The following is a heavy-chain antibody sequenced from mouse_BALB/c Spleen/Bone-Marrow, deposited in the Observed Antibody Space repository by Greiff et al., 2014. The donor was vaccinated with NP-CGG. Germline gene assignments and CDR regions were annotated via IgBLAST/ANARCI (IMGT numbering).Heavy chain of an antibody. CDR1: GYTFTSYY. J-gene: IGHJ4*01. Sequence: VQLQQPGPELVKPGASVKMSCKASGYTFTSYYIHWVKQRPGQGPEWIGWIYPGDGSTKYNEKFKGKTTLTADKSSSTAYMLLSSLTSEDSAIYFCARGGGMDYWGQGTSVTVSS. CDR3: ARGGGMDY. CDR2: IYPGDGST. V-gene: IGHV1S56*01.